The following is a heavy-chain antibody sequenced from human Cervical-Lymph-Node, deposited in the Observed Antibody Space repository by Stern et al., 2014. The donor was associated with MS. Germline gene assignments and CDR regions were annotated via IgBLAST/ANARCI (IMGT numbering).Heavy chain of an antibody. CDR3: ARERALIVGATTGFDY. CDR1: GYTFTGYY. D-gene: IGHD1-26*01. CDR2: INPNSGGT. J-gene: IGHJ4*02. Sequence: QVQLVQSGAEVKKPGASVKVSCKASGYTFTGYYMHWVRQAPGQGLAWMGRINPNSGGTNYAQKFQGRVTMTRDTSISTAYMELSRLRSDDTAVYYCARERALIVGATTGFDYWGQGTLVTVSS. V-gene: IGHV1-2*06.